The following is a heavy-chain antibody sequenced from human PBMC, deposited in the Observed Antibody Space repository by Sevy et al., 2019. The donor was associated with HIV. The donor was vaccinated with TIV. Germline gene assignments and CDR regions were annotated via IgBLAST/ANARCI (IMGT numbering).Heavy chain of an antibody. Sequence: GGSLRLSCAASGFTFSSNAMSWVRQAPGEGLEWVSMISNSGYSTYYADSVKGRFTISRDNSNNTLYLQMTSLRAEDTAVYYCAKQTTIFGEVDVWGQGTTVTVSS. V-gene: IGHV3-23*01. CDR2: ISNSGYST. J-gene: IGHJ6*02. CDR1: GFTFSSNA. CDR3: AKQTTIFGEVDV. D-gene: IGHD3-3*01.